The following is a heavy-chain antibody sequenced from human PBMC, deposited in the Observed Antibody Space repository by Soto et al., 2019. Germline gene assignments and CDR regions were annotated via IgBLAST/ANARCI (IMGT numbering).Heavy chain of an antibody. V-gene: IGHV4-39*01. D-gene: IGHD4-17*01. J-gene: IGHJ5*02. CDR1: GGSIIGSGFH. Sequence: QLQLRESGPGLVKPSETLSLTCTVSGGSIIGSGFHWAWIRQPPGKGLEWIGSIYYSGTANYSPSLRRRLAIDGDTSKNQFSLRLSSVTAADTAVYYCATRSGDYVGWFDPWGQGTRVTVSS. CDR3: ATRSGDYVGWFDP. CDR2: IYYSGTA.